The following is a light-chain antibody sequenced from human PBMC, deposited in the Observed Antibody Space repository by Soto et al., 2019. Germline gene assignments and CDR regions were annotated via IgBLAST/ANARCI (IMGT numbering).Light chain of an antibody. CDR3: QHYGGLYT. CDR2: DGS. V-gene: IGKV1-5*01. Sequence: LSGSXXERVAMTFRTSQSVYSWLAWYQQKPGKAPKLLIFDGSILQSGVPSRFNGSASGTEFTLTISSLQPDDFATYYCQHYGGLYTFGQGTRLEIK. CDR1: QSVYSW. J-gene: IGKJ5*01.